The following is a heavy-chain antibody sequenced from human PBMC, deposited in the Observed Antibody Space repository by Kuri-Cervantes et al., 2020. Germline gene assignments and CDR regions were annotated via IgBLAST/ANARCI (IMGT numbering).Heavy chain of an antibody. V-gene: IGHV1-18*01. Sequence: ASVKVSCKASGYTFTSYGISWVRQAPGQGLEWMGWISAYNGNTNYAQKPQGRVTMTTDTSTSTAYMELRSLRSDDTAVYYCARDVYSSGWYYPRFYYYYGMDVWGQGTTVTVSS. CDR2: ISAYNGNT. D-gene: IGHD6-19*01. J-gene: IGHJ6*02. CDR3: ARDVYSSGWYYPRFYYYYGMDV. CDR1: GYTFTSYG.